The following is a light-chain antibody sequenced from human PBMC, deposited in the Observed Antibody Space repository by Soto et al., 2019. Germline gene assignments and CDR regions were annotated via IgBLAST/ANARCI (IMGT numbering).Light chain of an antibody. CDR1: QSISSTF. CDR2: GGS. J-gene: IGKJ4*01. Sequence: EIVLTQSAGTLSLSPGERATLSCRASQSISSTFFGWYQQKAGLAPRLLIYGGSNRATGIPDRFSGTGSGTDFTLTISRLEPEDFAVYDCQQYDGSYPLTFGGGTKVDIK. CDR3: QQYDGSYPLT. V-gene: IGKV3-20*01.